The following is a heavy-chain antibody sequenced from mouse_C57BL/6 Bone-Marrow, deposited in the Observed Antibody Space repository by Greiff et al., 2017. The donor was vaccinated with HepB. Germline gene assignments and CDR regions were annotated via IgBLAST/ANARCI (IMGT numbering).Heavy chain of an antibody. D-gene: IGHD2-10*01. V-gene: IGHV5-9-2*01. CDR1: GFTFSSYG. Sequence: EVMLVESGGGLVKPGGSLKLSCAASGFTFSSYGMSWVRQTPEKRLEGVATISGGDLYIYYPDSVKGRFTISRDNAKNNLYLQMSRLRSEDTALYYCVREGAYYGNHGYFDVWGAGTSVTVSS. CDR2: ISGGDLYI. J-gene: IGHJ1*01. CDR3: VREGAYYGNHGYFDV.